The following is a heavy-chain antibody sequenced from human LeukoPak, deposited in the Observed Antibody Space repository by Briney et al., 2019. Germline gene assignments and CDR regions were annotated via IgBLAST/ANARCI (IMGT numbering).Heavy chain of an antibody. CDR2: IKQDGSEK. J-gene: IGHJ4*02. CDR1: GFTFSSYW. Sequence: GGSLRLSCAASGFTFSSYWMSWVRQAPGKGLEWVANIKQDGSEKYYVDSVKGRFTISRDNAKNSLYLQMNSLRAEDTAVYYCARDGRSNYDFWSGHYTGDYWGQGTLVTVSS. D-gene: IGHD3-3*01. CDR3: ARDGRSNYDFWSGHYTGDY. V-gene: IGHV3-7*01.